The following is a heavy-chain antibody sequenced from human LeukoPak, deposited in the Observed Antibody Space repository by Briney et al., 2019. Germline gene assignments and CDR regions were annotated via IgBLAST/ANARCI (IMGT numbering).Heavy chain of an antibody. Sequence: SAKVSCKASGGTFSSYAISWVRQAPGQGLEWMGGIIPIFGTANYAQKFQGRVTITADESTSTAYMELSSLRSEDTAVYYCARRGGDPWYFDLWGRGTLVTVSS. CDR1: GGTFSSYA. CDR2: IIPIFGTA. J-gene: IGHJ2*01. CDR3: ARRGGDPWYFDL. V-gene: IGHV1-69*13. D-gene: IGHD2-21*02.